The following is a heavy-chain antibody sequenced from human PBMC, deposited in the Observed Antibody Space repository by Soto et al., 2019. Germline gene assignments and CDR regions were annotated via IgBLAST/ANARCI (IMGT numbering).Heavy chain of an antibody. Sequence: SETLSLTCAVYGGFVTSGSYYWSWIRQPPGKGLEWIGEMSHSGGTHFNPSLKSRVTISVDTSKNQFTLKMSSVTAADTVFYYCARVERGTATTVVDAFDIWGPGTMVTVSS. CDR3: ARVERGTATTVVDAFDI. V-gene: IGHV4-34*01. CDR1: GGFVTSGSYY. J-gene: IGHJ3*02. CDR2: MSHSGGT. D-gene: IGHD1-1*01.